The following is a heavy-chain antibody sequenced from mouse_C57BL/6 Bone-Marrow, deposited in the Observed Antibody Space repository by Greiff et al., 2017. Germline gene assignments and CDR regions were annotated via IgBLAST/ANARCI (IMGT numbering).Heavy chain of an antibody. D-gene: IGHD2-12*01. CDR2: IDPSDSYT. V-gene: IGHV1-50*01. J-gene: IGHJ1*03. Sequence: QVQLQQPGAELVKPGASVKLSCKASGYTFTSYWMQWVKQRPGQGLEWIGEIDPSDSYTNYNQKFKGKATLTVDTSSSTAYMQLSSLTSEDSAVYYCARLGLYDPYWYFDVRGTGTTVTVDS. CDR3: ARLGLYDPYWYFDV. CDR1: GYTFTSYW.